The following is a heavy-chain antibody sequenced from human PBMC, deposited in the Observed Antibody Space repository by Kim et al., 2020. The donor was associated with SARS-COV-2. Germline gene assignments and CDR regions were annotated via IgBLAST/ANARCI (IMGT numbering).Heavy chain of an antibody. J-gene: IGHJ4*02. CDR3: ARGPIRYFDY. CDR2: T. V-gene: IGHV3-53*01. Sequence: TDAPVTVKGQFTNSRDNSKNTLYLQMNSLGAEDTAVYYCARGPIRYFDYWGQGTLVTVSS.